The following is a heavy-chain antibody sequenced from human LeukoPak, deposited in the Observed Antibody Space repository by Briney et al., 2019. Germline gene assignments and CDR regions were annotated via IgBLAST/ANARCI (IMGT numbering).Heavy chain of an antibody. CDR3: AKAPRRGTPTGPIDY. J-gene: IGHJ4*02. CDR2: ISSSSDAI. V-gene: IGHV3-48*04. CDR1: GFTFSSYA. Sequence: GGSLRLSCAASGFTFSSYAMNWVRQAPGKGLEWVSYISSSSDAIYSADSVRGRFTISRDNAKNSLYLQMNSLRAEDTAVYYCAKAPRRGTPTGPIDYWGQGTLVTVSS. D-gene: IGHD1-1*01.